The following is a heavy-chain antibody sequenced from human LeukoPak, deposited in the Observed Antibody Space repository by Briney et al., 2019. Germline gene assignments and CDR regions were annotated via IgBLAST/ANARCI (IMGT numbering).Heavy chain of an antibody. CDR1: GYTFTSYY. J-gene: IGHJ4*02. V-gene: IGHV1-46*03. CDR2: INPSGGST. D-gene: IGHD2-15*01. CDR3: ARIAASGVYDY. Sequence: GASVKVSCKASGYTFTSYYMHWVRQAPGQGLEWMGMINPSGGSTSYAQKFQGRVTMTRDTSTSTVYMELSSLRSEDTAVYYCARIAASGVYDYWGQGTLVTVSS.